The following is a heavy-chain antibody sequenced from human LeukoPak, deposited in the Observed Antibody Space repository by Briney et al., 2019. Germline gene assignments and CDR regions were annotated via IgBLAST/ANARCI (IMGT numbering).Heavy chain of an antibody. CDR1: GYIFVTSD. J-gene: IGHJ6*02. CDR2: MNPLSGNT. CDR3: AKDLTVAGTDFHYGLDV. D-gene: IGHD6-19*01. Sequence: ASVKVSCKASGYIFVTSDINWVRQAAGQGLEWMGWMNPLSGNTGYAQKFQDRVTMTRNTSIGTAYMELSSLRSEDTAVYYCAKDLTVAGTDFHYGLDVWGQGTTVIVSS. V-gene: IGHV1-8*01.